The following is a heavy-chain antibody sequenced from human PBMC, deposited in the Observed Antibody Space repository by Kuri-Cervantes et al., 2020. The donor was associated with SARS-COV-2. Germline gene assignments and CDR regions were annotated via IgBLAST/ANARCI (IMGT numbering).Heavy chain of an antibody. Sequence: GSLRLSCAASGFTFSSYAMSWVRQAPGKGLEWIGSIYYSGSTYYNPSLKSRVTISVDTSKNQFSLKLSSVTAADTAVYYCARAPRYCSSTSCPPFDYWGQGTLVTVSS. CDR1: GFTFSSYA. CDR2: IYYSGST. J-gene: IGHJ4*02. D-gene: IGHD2-2*01. CDR3: ARAPRYCSSTSCPPFDY. V-gene: IGHV4-38-2*01.